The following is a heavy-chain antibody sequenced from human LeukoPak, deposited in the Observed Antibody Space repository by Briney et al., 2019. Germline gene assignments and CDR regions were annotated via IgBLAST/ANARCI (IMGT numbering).Heavy chain of an antibody. V-gene: IGHV3-30*14. Sequence: PGGSLRLSCAASGFAFRTYSMHWVRQAPGKGLEWLAVITYDGKVQHYADSVQGRFTISRDNSKNTLYLEMNSLSPDDTAVYYCARGVEPLASNTLAYWGQGTLVTVSS. CDR3: ARGVEPLASNTLAY. J-gene: IGHJ4*02. D-gene: IGHD1-14*01. CDR1: GFAFRTYS. CDR2: ITYDGKVQ.